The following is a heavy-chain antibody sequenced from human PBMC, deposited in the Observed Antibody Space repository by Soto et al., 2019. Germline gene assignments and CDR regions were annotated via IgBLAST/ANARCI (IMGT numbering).Heavy chain of an antibody. CDR1: GYTFTSYA. D-gene: IGHD2-2*01. CDR3: AGGYCSSTSCYRNWFDP. J-gene: IGHJ5*02. CDR2: INAGNGNT. V-gene: IGHV1-3*01. Sequence: ASVKVSCKASGYTFTSYAMHWVRQAPGQRLEWMGRINAGNGNTKYSQKFQGRVTITRDTSASTAYMELSSLRSEDTAVYYCAGGYCSSTSCYRNWFDPWGQGTLVTVSS.